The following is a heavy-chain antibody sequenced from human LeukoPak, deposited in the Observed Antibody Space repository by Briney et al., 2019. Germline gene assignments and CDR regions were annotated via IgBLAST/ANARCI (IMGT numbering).Heavy chain of an antibody. V-gene: IGHV3-30*18. Sequence: GTSLRLSCVVSGFTIGNYGMHWVRQAPDKGLEWVAMISHDGGSEHYGDSVKGRFTIFRDISKNTLYLHMSSLRVEDTAVYYCAKDWGSSGWYNWFDPWGQGTLVTVSS. CDR1: GFTIGNYG. CDR2: ISHDGGSE. D-gene: IGHD6-19*01. J-gene: IGHJ5*02. CDR3: AKDWGSSGWYNWFDP.